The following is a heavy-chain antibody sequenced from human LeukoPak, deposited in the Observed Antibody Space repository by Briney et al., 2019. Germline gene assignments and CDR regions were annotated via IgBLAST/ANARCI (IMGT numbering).Heavy chain of an antibody. V-gene: IGHV1-18*04. CDR1: GYIFRTYY. J-gene: IGHJ4*02. CDR2: ISAYNGNT. D-gene: IGHD3-9*01. Sequence: ASVKVSCKVSGYIFRTYYMHWVRQAPGQGLEWMGWISAYNGNTNYAQKLQGRVTMTTDTSTSTAYMELRSLRSDDTAVYYCAVTGYYALFDYWGQGTLVTVSS. CDR3: AVTGYYALFDY.